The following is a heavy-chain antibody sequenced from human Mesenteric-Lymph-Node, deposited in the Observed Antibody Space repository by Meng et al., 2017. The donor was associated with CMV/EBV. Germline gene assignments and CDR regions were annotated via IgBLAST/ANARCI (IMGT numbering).Heavy chain of an antibody. J-gene: IGHJ4*02. D-gene: IGHD5-18*01. V-gene: IGHV3-53*01. Sequence: GGSLRLSCAASGFTVSSNYMSWVRQAPGKGLEWVSVIYSGGSTYYADSVKGRFTISRDNSKNTLYLQVNSLRAEDTAVYYCAKDQGYSYGYYFDYWGQGTVVTVSS. CDR1: GFTVSSNY. CDR3: AKDQGYSYGYYFDY. CDR2: IYSGGST.